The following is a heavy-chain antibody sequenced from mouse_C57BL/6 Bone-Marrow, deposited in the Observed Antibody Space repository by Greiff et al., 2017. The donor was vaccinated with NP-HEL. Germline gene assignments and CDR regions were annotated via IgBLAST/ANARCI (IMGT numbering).Heavy chain of an antibody. D-gene: IGHD2-3*01. CDR1: GYTFTSYW. CDR3: ARNPDGYYPAWFAY. V-gene: IGHV1-59*01. J-gene: IGHJ3*01. Sequence: VQLQQSGAELVRPGTSVKLSCKASGYTFTSYWMHWVKQRPGQGLEWIGVIDPSDSYTNYNQKFKGKATLTVDTSSSTAYMQLSRLTSEDSAVYYCARNPDGYYPAWFAYWGQGTLVTVSA. CDR2: IDPSDSYT.